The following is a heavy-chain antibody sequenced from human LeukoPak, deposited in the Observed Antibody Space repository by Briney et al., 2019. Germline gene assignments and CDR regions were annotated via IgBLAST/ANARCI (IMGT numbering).Heavy chain of an antibody. V-gene: IGHV3-74*01. CDR3: ATDRGWRTSGYYLYYFEY. CDR2: INSDGSST. CDR1: GFTFSSYW. J-gene: IGHJ4*02. Sequence: GSLRLSCAASGFTFSSYWMHWVRQAPGKGLVWVSRINSDGSSTSYADSVKGRFTISRDNAKNTLYLQMNSLRAEDTAVYYCATDRGWRTSGYYLYYFEYWGQGTLVTFSS. D-gene: IGHD3-3*01.